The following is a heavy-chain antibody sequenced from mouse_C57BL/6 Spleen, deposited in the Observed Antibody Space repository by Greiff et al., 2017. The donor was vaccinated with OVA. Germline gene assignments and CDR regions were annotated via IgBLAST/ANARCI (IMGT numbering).Heavy chain of an antibody. J-gene: IGHJ4*01. D-gene: IGHD2-2*01. CDR2: IWRGGST. CDR3: AKIDGYEGALYAMDY. Sequence: QVQLQQSGPGLVQPSQRLSITCTVSGFSLTSYGVHWVRQSPGKGLEWLGVIWRGGSTDYNAAFMSRLSITKDNSKSQVFFKMNSLQADDTAIYYCAKIDGYEGALYAMDYWGQGTSVTVSS. V-gene: IGHV2-5*01. CDR1: GFSLTSYG.